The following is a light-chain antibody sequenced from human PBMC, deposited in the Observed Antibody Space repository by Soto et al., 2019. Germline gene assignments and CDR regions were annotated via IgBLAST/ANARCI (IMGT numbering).Light chain of an antibody. CDR2: KDS. V-gene: IGLV3-25*03. J-gene: IGLJ2*01. CDR3: QSADSSGTVV. CDR1: ALPKLY. Sequence: SYELTQPPSVSVSPGQTARITCSGDALPKLYAYWYQQRPGQAPVVVIYKDSERPSGIPERFSGSSSGTTATLTIIGVQAEDEADYYCQSADSSGTVVFGGGTQLTVL.